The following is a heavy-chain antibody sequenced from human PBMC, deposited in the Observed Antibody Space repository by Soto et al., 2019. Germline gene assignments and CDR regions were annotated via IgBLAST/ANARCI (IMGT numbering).Heavy chain of an antibody. D-gene: IGHD6-19*01. V-gene: IGHV4-59*12. Sequence: PSETLSLTCTVSGGSISSYYWSWIRQPPGKGLEWIGYIYYSGSTNYNPSVKGRFTISRDNSKNTLYLQMNSLRAEDTAVYYCAEERRLIAVAGPPIDYWGQGTLVTVSS. CDR3: AEERRLIAVAGPPIDY. CDR2: IYYSGST. CDR1: GGSISSYY. J-gene: IGHJ4*02.